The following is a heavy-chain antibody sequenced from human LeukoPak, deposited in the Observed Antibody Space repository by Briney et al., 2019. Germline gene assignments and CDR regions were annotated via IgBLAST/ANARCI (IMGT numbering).Heavy chain of an antibody. CDR3: ARGQEYSSSSCDY. V-gene: IGHV3-21*01. CDR1: GFTFSSYS. J-gene: IGHJ4*02. D-gene: IGHD6-6*01. CDR2: ISSSSSYI. Sequence: GGSLRLSCAASGFTFSSYSMNWVRQAPGKGLEGVSSISSSSSYIYYADSVKGRFTISRDNAKNSLYLQMNSLRAEDTAVYYCARGQEYSSSSCDYWGQGTLVTVSS.